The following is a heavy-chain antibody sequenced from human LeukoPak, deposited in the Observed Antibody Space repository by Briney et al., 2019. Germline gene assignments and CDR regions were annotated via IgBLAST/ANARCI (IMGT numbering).Heavy chain of an antibody. D-gene: IGHD2-8*01. CDR1: GYTFTSYY. CDR3: ARDPVLMVYDPYYYMDV. Sequence: ASVKVSCKASGYTFTSYYMHWVRQAPGQGLEWMGWINPNSGGTNYAQKFQGRVTMTRDTSISTAYMELSRLRSDDTAVYYCARDPVLMVYDPYYYMDVWGKGTTVTVSS. CDR2: INPNSGGT. J-gene: IGHJ6*03. V-gene: IGHV1-2*02.